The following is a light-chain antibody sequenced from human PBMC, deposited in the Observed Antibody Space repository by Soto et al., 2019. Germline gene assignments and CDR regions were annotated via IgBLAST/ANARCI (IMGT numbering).Light chain of an antibody. CDR1: QSISSW. CDR3: QQYTSYWRT. J-gene: IGKJ1*01. Sequence: DIQMTQSPSTLSASVGDRVTITCRASQSISSWLAWYQQKPGKAPKLLIYKASSLEGGVPSRFSGSGSGTEFPRIISSLQPDDFATYCCQQYTSYWRTFGQGTKVEIK. V-gene: IGKV1-5*03. CDR2: KAS.